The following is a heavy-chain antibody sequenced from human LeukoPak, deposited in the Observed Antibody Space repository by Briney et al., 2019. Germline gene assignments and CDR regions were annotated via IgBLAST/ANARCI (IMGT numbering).Heavy chain of an antibody. CDR1: GFTFNNYS. Sequence: PGGSLRPSCAASGFTFNNYSMNWVRQAPGKGLEWVSSISSSSSYIYYADSVKGRFTISRDNARNSLYLQMNSLRAEDTAVYYCVRGKANYGSGSDVWGKGTTVTVSS. D-gene: IGHD3-10*01. CDR3: VRGKANYGSGSDV. J-gene: IGHJ6*04. CDR2: ISSSSSYI. V-gene: IGHV3-21*01.